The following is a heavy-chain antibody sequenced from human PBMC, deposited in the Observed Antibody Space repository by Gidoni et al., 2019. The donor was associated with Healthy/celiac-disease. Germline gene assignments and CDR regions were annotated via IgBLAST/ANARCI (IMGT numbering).Heavy chain of an antibody. CDR3: ARLPDIVVVPAAIPNYGMDV. V-gene: IGHV5-51*01. J-gene: IGHJ6*02. CDR2: IYPGDSDT. Sequence: EVQLVQSGAEVKKPGESLKISGKGSGYSFTSYWIGWVRQMPGKGLEWMGIIYPGDSDTRYSPSFQGQVTISADKSISTAYLQWSSLKASDTAMYYCARLPDIVVVPAAIPNYGMDVWGQGTTVTVSS. CDR1: GYSFTSYW. D-gene: IGHD2-2*02.